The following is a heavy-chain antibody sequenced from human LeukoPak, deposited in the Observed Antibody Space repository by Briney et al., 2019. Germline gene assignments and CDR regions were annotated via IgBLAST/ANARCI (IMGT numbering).Heavy chain of an antibody. D-gene: IGHD3/OR15-3a*01. CDR3: AKVKAVGLVSSLDY. V-gene: IGHV3-30*02. CDR1: GFTFSDYG. CDR2: IRYDGTNK. Sequence: PGGSLRLSCATSGFTFSDYGMHWARQAPDKGLEWVAFIRYDGTNKDYADSVKGRFTISRDSSKNTLYLQMNSLRAEDTAVYYCAKVKAVGLVSSLDYWGQGTLVTVSS. J-gene: IGHJ4*02.